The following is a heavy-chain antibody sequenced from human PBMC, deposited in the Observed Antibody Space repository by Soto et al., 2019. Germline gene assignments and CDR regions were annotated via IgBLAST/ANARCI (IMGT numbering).Heavy chain of an antibody. V-gene: IGHV3-30*18. CDR2: ISYDGSNK. J-gene: IGHJ6*02. Sequence: QVQLVESGGGVVQPGRSLRLFCAASGFTFSNYGMHWVRQAPGKGLEWVAVISYDGSNKYHADSVKGRFTISRDNSKNTLYLQMNSLRAEDTAVYHCAKVGFSGSSTYYYYYGMDVWGQGTTVTVAS. CDR3: AKVGFSGSSTYYYYYGMDV. D-gene: IGHD1-26*01. CDR1: GFTFSNYG.